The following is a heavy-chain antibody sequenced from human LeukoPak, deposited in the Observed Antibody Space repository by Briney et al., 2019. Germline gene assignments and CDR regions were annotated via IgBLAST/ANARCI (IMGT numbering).Heavy chain of an antibody. CDR3: ARSISSYSYFDF. CDR2: IYTSGDT. Sequence: SETLSLTCTVSGASMTNYYWSWIRQPARKGLEWIGRIYTSGDTNYNATLSSRVAMSLDTSRNQFSLKLRSVTAADTAVYYCARSISSYSYFDFWGQGTLVTVSS. CDR1: GASMTNYY. V-gene: IGHV4-4*07. D-gene: IGHD2-15*01. J-gene: IGHJ4*02.